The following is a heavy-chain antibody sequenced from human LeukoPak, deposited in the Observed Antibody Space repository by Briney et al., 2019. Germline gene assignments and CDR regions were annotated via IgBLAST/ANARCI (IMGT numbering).Heavy chain of an antibody. CDR2: IEVGGAMT. CDR1: GFTFSSYA. D-gene: IGHD1-26*01. Sequence: PGGSLRLSCAASGFTFSSYAMTWVRRAPGKGLEWVSTIEVGGAMTHYADSVKGRFTISRDTSRKTLYLQMSSLRVEDTAVYYCAKPLGGSYLFDLWGPGTLVTVSS. V-gene: IGHV3-23*01. J-gene: IGHJ4*02. CDR3: AKPLGGSYLFDL.